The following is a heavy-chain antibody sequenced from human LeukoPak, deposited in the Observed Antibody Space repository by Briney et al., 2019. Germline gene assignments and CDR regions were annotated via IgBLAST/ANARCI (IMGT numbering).Heavy chain of an antibody. V-gene: IGHV3-21*01. D-gene: IGHD6-19*01. CDR1: GFTFSSYN. CDR2: ISSSSYI. Sequence: GGSLRLSCAASGFTFSSYNMNWVRQAPGKGLEWVSSISSSSYIYYADSVKGRFTISRDNPNNMLYLQMNSLRAEDTAVYYCARRSAVAGTLDYWGQGTLVTVSS. CDR3: ARRSAVAGTLDY. J-gene: IGHJ4*02.